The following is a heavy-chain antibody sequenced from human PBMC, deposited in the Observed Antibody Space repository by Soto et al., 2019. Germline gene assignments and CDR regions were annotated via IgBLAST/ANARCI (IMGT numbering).Heavy chain of an antibody. CDR3: ATYYGSGSYFPDHYYYGMDV. CDR2: ISSTSSTI. D-gene: IGHD3-10*01. V-gene: IGHV3-48*01. J-gene: IGHJ6*02. Sequence: EVQVVESGGGLVQPGGSLRISCVASGFTFSIYSMNWVRQAPGKGLEWISYISSTSSTIYYADSVKGRFTISRDNAKNSLYLQMNSLRAEDTAVYYCATYYGSGSYFPDHYYYGMDVWGQGTTVTVSS. CDR1: GFTFSIYS.